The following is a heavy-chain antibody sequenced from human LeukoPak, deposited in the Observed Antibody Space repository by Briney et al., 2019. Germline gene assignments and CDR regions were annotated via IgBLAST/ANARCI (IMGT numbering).Heavy chain of an antibody. J-gene: IGHJ6*03. V-gene: IGHV4-59*01. D-gene: IGHD3-3*01. Sequence: SETLSLTCSFSIVSIKNYYWNWIRQSPGKGLQWIGYIYYTGSTDYNFSLKSRVTISLDTSENQFSLRLNSVTAADSAVYYCARGYDFWSGHYYYYYYMDVWGKGTTVTVSS. CDR2: IYYTGST. CDR1: IVSIKNYY. CDR3: ARGYDFWSGHYYYYYYMDV.